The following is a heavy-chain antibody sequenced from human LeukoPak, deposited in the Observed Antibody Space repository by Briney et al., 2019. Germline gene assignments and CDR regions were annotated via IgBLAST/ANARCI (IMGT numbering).Heavy chain of an antibody. V-gene: IGHV3-23*01. CDR2: IINSGGST. D-gene: IGHD4-17*01. CDR3: AKDIYGDYGGLDY. J-gene: IGHJ4*02. Sequence: GGSLRLSCAASGFTFSNHAMNWVRQAPGKGLEWVSTIINSGGSTYYADSVKGRFTISRDSSKNTLYLQMNSLRDEDTAVYYCAKDIYGDYGGLDYWGQGTLVTVSS. CDR1: GFTFSNHA.